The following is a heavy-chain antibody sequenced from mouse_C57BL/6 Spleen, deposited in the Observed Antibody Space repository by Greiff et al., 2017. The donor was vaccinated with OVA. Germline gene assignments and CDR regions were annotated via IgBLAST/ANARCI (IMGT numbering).Heavy chain of an antibody. Sequence: VQLQQSGPELVKPGASVKISCKASGYTFTDYYMNWVKQSHGKSLEWIGDINPNNGGTSYNQKFKGKATLTVDKSSSTAYMELRSLTSEDSAVYYYAYFDYYGSSYDVWGTGTTVTVSS. D-gene: IGHD1-1*01. CDR3: AYFDYYGSSYDV. V-gene: IGHV1-26*01. J-gene: IGHJ1*03. CDR1: GYTFTDYY. CDR2: INPNNGGT.